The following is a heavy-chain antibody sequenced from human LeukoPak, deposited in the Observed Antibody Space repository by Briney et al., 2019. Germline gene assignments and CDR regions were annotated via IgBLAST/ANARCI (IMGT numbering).Heavy chain of an antibody. V-gene: IGHV1-2*02. J-gene: IGHJ1*01. D-gene: IGHD4-17*01. CDR1: GYTFTGHY. Sequence: ASVKVSCKASGYTFTGHYMHWVRQAPGQGLEWVGWINPNSSATNYGQKFQGRVTVTRDTSISTVYMELSSLRVDDTAVYYCARDPFGDHEYFQHWGQGTLVTVSS. CDR2: INPNSSAT. CDR3: ARDPFGDHEYFQH.